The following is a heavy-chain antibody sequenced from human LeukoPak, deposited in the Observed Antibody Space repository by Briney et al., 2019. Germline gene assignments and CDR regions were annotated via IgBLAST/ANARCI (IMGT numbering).Heavy chain of an antibody. CDR2: MNPNSGNT. D-gene: IGHD6-13*01. V-gene: IGHV1-8*01. CDR3: ARGSRSSSRNIYYYYYGMDV. J-gene: IGHJ6*02. CDR1: GYTFTSYD. Sequence: ASVKVSCKASGYTFTSYDINWVRQATGQGLEWMGWMNPNSGNTGYAQKFQGRVTMTRNTSISTAYMELSSLRSEDTAVYYCARGSRSSSRNIYYYYYGMDVWGQGTTVTVSS.